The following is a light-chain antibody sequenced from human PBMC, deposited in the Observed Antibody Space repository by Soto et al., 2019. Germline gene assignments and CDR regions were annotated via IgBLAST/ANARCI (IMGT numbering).Light chain of an antibody. CDR2: NNN. CDR1: SSNIGSNT. J-gene: IGLJ1*01. CDR3: AAWDDSLNVLYV. Sequence: QAVVTQPPSASGTPGQRVTISCSGSSSNIGSNTVNWYQQLPGTAPKLLIYNNNHRPSGVPDRFSGSKSGTSASLAIRGLQSEDEADYYCAAWDDSLNVLYVFGTGTKVTVL. V-gene: IGLV1-44*01.